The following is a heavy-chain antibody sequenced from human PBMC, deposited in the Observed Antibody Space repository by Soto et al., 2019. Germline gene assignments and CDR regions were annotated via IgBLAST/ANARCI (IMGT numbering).Heavy chain of an antibody. Sequence: GGSLRLSCAASGFTFSSYAMSWVRQAPGKGLEWVSAISGSGGSTYYANSVKGRFTISRDNSKNTLYLQMNSLRAEDTAVYYCAKDRRLRLGFDYWGQGTLVTVSS. J-gene: IGHJ4*02. CDR2: ISGSGGST. CDR3: AKDRRLRLGFDY. CDR1: GFTFSSYA. V-gene: IGHV3-23*01. D-gene: IGHD5-12*01.